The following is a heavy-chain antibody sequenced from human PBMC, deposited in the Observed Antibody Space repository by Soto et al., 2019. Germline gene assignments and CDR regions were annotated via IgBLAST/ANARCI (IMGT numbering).Heavy chain of an antibody. Sequence: EVQLVESGGGLVQPGESLRLSCAASGFTFSFYWMHWVRQAPGKGLVWVSRINSDGSVTSYADSVKGRFTISRDNAKKTLYLQMNSLRVEDTAVYYCAGAEADGVTKRGNYGLDAWGQGTTVTVSS. J-gene: IGHJ6*02. CDR3: AGAEADGVTKRGNYGLDA. D-gene: IGHD3-3*01. CDR2: INSDGSVT. CDR1: GFTFSFYW. V-gene: IGHV3-74*01.